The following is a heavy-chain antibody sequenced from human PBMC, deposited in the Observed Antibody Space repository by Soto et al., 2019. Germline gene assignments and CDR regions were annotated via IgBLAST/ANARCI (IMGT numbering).Heavy chain of an antibody. CDR3: TADLTGGDSDFFDY. J-gene: IGHJ4*02. D-gene: IGHD2-21*01. CDR2: VKSKAAGGTA. CDR1: GLSFTDAW. V-gene: IGHV3-15*01. Sequence: PGGSLRLSCAASGLSFTDAWMSWVRQAPGQGLEWVGRVKSKAAGGTADHAAPVKGRFSVSRDDSKNMFYLQMNSLKTEDTAVYYCTADLTGGDSDFFDYSGQGILVTVSS.